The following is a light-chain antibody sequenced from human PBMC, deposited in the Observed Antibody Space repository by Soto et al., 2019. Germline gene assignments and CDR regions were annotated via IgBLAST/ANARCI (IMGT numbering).Light chain of an antibody. CDR1: QSVSSY. Sequence: EIVLTQSPATLSLSPGERATLSCRASQSVSSYLAWYQQKPGQAPRLLIHDASNRATGIPARFSGSGSGTDFTLTISSLEAEDFAVYFCQQRITWPLTFGGGTKVEMK. CDR2: DAS. J-gene: IGKJ4*01. V-gene: IGKV3-11*01. CDR3: QQRITWPLT.